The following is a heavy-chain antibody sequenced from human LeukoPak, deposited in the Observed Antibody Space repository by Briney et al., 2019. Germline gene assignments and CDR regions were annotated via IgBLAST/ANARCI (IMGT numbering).Heavy chain of an antibody. CDR2: IYYSGST. J-gene: IGHJ6*03. V-gene: IGHV4-59*01. Sequence: SETLSLTCTVSGGSISSYYWSWIRQPPGKGLEWIGYIYYSGSTNYNPSLKSRVTISVDTSKNQFSLKLSSVTAADTAVYYCARVPVDCSGGSCSDYYYYYMDVWGKGTTLTVSS. CDR1: GGSISSYY. D-gene: IGHD2-15*01. CDR3: ARVPVDCSGGSCSDYYYYYMDV.